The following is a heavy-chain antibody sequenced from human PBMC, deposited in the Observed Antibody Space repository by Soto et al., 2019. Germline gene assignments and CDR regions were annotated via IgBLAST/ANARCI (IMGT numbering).Heavy chain of an antibody. CDR2: ISDGGARK. J-gene: IGHJ2*01. D-gene: IGHD1-20*01. V-gene: IGHV3-23*01. CDR3: ATKRTGMSDWYSDL. Sequence: EVQLLESGGGLIQPGGSLRLSCAASGFTFSSYVMSWVRQAPGKGLEWVSTISDGGARKDYADSVKGRCTISRDTSRNTLFLQMNSLRVEDTALYYCATKRTGMSDWYSDLWGRGTLVTVSS. CDR1: GFTFSSYV.